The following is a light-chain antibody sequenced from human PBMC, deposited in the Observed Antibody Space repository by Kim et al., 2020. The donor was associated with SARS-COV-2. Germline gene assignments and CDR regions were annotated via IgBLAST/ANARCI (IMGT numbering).Light chain of an antibody. CDR1: QSGSSGN. CDR3: QQYAESPYT. J-gene: IGKJ2*01. V-gene: IGKV3-20*01. Sequence: LSLWQRVTHSCRARQSGSSGNLAWYQQRPGQSPRLLIYGASSRVTGIPDRFSGGGSGTDFTLTISRLEPEDFAVYYCQQYAESPYTFGQGTKLEI. CDR2: GAS.